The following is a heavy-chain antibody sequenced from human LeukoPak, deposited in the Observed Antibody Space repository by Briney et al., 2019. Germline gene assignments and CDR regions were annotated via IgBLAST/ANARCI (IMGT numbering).Heavy chain of an antibody. J-gene: IGHJ4*02. V-gene: IGHV3-33*01. CDR3: AREITMTGLDY. Sequence: GRSLRLSCAASGFTFRTYGMHWVRQAPGKGLEWVAVVWNDGFNKYYAESVKGRFTISRDNSKSMLFLEVNSLRVEDTAIYYCAREITMTGLDYWGQGTLVTVSS. D-gene: IGHD3-22*01. CDR1: GFTFRTYG. CDR2: VWNDGFNK.